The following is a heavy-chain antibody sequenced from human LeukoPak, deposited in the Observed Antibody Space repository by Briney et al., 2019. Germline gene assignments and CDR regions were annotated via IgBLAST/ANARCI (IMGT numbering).Heavy chain of an antibody. J-gene: IGHJ4*02. CDR2: IYDSGST. CDR3: ARALSDGPWNY. V-gene: IGHV4-39*01. Sequence: SETLSLTCTVSGGSIRSSYYYWGWIRQPPGKGLEWIGSIYDSGSTYYNPSLKSRVTISVDTSKNQFSLKLSSVTAADTAVYYCARALSDGPWNYWGQGTLVTVSS. CDR1: GGSIRSSYYY. D-gene: IGHD2-21*02.